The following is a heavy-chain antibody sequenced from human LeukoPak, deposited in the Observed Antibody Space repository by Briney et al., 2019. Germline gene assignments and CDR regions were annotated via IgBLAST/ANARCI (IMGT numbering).Heavy chain of an antibody. CDR1: GFTVSSNY. CDR3: ARGPRPGSSGYPNLDD. V-gene: IGHV3-53*01. D-gene: IGHD3-22*01. CDR2: IYSGSST. Sequence: GGSLRLSCAASGFTVSSNYMSWVRQAPGKGLEWVSLIYSGSSTNYADSVKGRFTISRDNSKNTLYLQMNSLRAEDTAVYYCARGPRPGSSGYPNLDDWGRGTLVTFS. J-gene: IGHJ4*02.